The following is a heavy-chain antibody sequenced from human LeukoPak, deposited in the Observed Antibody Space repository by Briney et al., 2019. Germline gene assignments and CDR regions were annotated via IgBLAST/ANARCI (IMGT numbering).Heavy chain of an antibody. Sequence: SETLSLTCTVSGGSISSYYWSWIRQPPGKGLEWIGYIYYSGSTNYNPSLKSRVTISVDTSKNQFSLKLSSVTAADTAVYYCAGEVAAGLPIDYWDQGTLVTVSS. CDR3: AGEVAAGLPIDY. D-gene: IGHD6-13*01. CDR1: GGSISSYY. J-gene: IGHJ4*02. CDR2: IYYSGST. V-gene: IGHV4-59*01.